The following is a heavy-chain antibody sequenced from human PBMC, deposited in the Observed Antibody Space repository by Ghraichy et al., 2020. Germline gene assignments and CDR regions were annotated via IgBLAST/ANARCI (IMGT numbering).Heavy chain of an antibody. CDR1: GGSISSYY. Sequence: SETLSLTCTVSGGSISSYYWSWIRQPPGKGLEWIGYIYYSGSTNYNPSLKSRVTISVDTSKNQFSLKLSSVTAADTAVYYCARQEHTAMDKYYWFDPWGQGTLVTVSS. CDR2: IYYSGST. D-gene: IGHD5-18*01. V-gene: IGHV4-59*01. CDR3: ARQEHTAMDKYYWFDP. J-gene: IGHJ5*02.